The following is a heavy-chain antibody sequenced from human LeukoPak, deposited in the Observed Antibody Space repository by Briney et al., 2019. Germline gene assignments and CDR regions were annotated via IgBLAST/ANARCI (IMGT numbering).Heavy chain of an antibody. V-gene: IGHV3-49*04. CDR2: IKSEGHGGTA. D-gene: IGHD4-23*01. Sequence: PGGSLRLSCTASGFTFGDYAMSWVRQAPGKGLEWVGVIKSEGHGGTAEYAASVRGRFTISRDDSKSIAYLQMNSPNTEDTAVYYCTRDYIIYGGNSGFDYWGQGTLVTVSS. J-gene: IGHJ4*02. CDR3: TRDYIIYGGNSGFDY. CDR1: GFTFGDYA.